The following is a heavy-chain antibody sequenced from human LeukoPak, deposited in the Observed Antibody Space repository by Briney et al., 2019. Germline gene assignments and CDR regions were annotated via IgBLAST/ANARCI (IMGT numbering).Heavy chain of an antibody. J-gene: IGHJ4*02. D-gene: IGHD3-3*01. CDR1: GGSISSNNYF. CDR2: IYDSGST. V-gene: IGHV4-39*01. CDR3: QSRFLEWLLDY. Sequence: PSETLSLTCTGSGGSISSNNYFWGWIRQHPGKGLEWIGSIYDSGSTYYNPSLKSRVTISVDTSKNQFSLKLNSVTAADTAMYYCQSRFLEWLLDYWGQGTLVTVSS.